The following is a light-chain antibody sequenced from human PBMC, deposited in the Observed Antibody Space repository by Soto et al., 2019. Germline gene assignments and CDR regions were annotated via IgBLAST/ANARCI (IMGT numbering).Light chain of an antibody. Sequence: QSVLKHPPSGYAAPGQKVTISCSGSSSNIGGNSVSWYQQLPGTAPKLLIYDDNKRPSGIPDRFSGSKSGTSATLGITGFQTGDEADYYCGSWDSSLSAYVFGTGTKVTVL. CDR1: SSNIGGNS. CDR3: GSWDSSLSAYV. V-gene: IGLV1-51*01. CDR2: DDN. J-gene: IGLJ1*01.